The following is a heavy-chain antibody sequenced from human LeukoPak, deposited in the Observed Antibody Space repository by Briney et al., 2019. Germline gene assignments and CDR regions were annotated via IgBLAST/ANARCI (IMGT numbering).Heavy chain of an antibody. V-gene: IGHV3-23*01. D-gene: IGHD3-22*01. CDR2: ISGSGGNT. Sequence: GGSLRLSCAASGFTFSSYAMSWVRQAPGKGLEWVSAISGSGGNTYYADSVKGRFTISRDNSKNTLYLQMNSLRAEDTAVYYCAKDSGYYYVFPYYYYMDVWGKGTTVTVSS. CDR3: AKDSGYYYVFPYYYYMDV. J-gene: IGHJ6*03. CDR1: GFTFSSYA.